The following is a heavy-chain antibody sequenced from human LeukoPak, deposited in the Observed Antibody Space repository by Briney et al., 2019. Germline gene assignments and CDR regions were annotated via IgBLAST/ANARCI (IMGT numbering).Heavy chain of an antibody. D-gene: IGHD3-10*01. CDR1: GGSISSSSYY. V-gene: IGHV4-39*01. J-gene: IGHJ5*02. CDR2: IYYSGST. Sequence: SETLSLTCTVSGGSISSSSYYWGWIRQPPGKGLEWIGSIYYSGSTYYNPSLKSRVTISVDTSKNQFSLKLSSVTAADTAVYYCARQEVRYYSYNWFDPWGQGTLVTVSS. CDR3: ARQEVRYYSYNWFDP.